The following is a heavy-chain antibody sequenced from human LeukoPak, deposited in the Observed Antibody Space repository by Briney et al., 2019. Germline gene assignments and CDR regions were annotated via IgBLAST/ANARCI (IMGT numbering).Heavy chain of an antibody. V-gene: IGHV4-39*07. J-gene: IGHJ3*02. CDR1: GGSISSTTYY. D-gene: IGHD6-13*01. CDR3: ATGIAAAGI. CDR2: INYSGST. Sequence: SETLSLTCTVSGGSISSTTYYWVWIRQPPGKGLDWIGSINYSGSTYYNPSLKSRVTISVDTSKNQFSLKLSSVTAADTAVYYCATGIAAAGIWGQGTMVTVSS.